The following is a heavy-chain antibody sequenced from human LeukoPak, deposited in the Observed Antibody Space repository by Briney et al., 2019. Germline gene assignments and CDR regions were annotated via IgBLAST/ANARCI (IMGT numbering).Heavy chain of an antibody. V-gene: IGHV1-18*01. D-gene: IGHD3-22*01. CDR2: ISVYNGNT. CDR1: GYTFTSYG. CDR3: ARGDYFDSSGYSGASLFDY. Sequence: ASVKVSCKPSGYTFTSYGISWVRQPPGQGLEWMGWISVYNGNTIYAQKLQGRVTMTTDTSTTTAYMELRRLRSDDTAVYYCARGDYFDSSGYSGASLFDYWGQGTLVTVSS. J-gene: IGHJ4*02.